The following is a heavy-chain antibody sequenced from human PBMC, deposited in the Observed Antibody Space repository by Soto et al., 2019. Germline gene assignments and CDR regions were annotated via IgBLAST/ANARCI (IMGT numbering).Heavy chain of an antibody. D-gene: IGHD2-2*01. CDR2: IIPMFGTA. V-gene: IGHV1-69*12. CDR3: ASQGYCISTSCPNYYYGMDV. J-gene: IGHJ6*02. Sequence: QVQLVQSGAEVKKPGSSVKVSCKASGGTFSSYAISWVRQAPGQGLEWMGGIIPMFGTADYAQKFQGRVTMTAAASTXTXYXXLSSLRSEDTAVYYCASQGYCISTSCPNYYYGMDVWGQGTTVTVSS. CDR1: GGTFSSYA.